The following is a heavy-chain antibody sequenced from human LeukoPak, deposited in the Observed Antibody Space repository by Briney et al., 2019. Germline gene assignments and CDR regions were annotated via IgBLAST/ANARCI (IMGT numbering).Heavy chain of an antibody. Sequence: SETLSLTCAVYGGSFSGYYWSWIRQPPGKGLEWVGEINHSGSTNYNPSLKSRVTISVDTSKNQFSLKLSSVTAADTAVYYCVVSSSWYVRGVDYWGQGTLVTVSS. CDR3: VVSSSWYVRGVDY. D-gene: IGHD6-13*01. J-gene: IGHJ4*02. CDR2: INHSGST. CDR1: GGSFSGYY. V-gene: IGHV4-34*01.